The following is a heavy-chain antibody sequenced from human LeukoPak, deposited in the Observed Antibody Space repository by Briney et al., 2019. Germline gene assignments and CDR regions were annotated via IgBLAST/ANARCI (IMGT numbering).Heavy chain of an antibody. CDR1: GGSISGYY. J-gene: IGHJ6*02. D-gene: IGHD1-7*01. Sequence: SETLSLTCTVSGGSISGYYWSWIRQPPGKGLEWIGYIYYSGSSNYNPSLKSRVTISVDTSKNQFSLKLSSVTAADTAIYYCARDKTTPYYYYGMDVWGQGTTVTVSS. CDR2: IYYSGSS. V-gene: IGHV4-59*01. CDR3: ARDKTTPYYYYGMDV.